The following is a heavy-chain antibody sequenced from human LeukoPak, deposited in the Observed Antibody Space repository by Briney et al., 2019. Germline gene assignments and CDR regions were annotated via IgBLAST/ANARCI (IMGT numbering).Heavy chain of an antibody. CDR3: ARRRVYDILTSYAFDI. J-gene: IGHJ3*02. V-gene: IGHV1-2*02. CDR1: GFTFTGYY. D-gene: IGHD3-9*01. CDR2: INPNSGGT. Sequence: ASVKVSCKASGFTFTGYYMHWVRQAPGQGLEWMGWINPNSGGTNYAQKFQGRVTMTRDTSISTAYMELSSLRSDDTTVYYCARRRVYDILTSYAFDIWGQGTMVTVSS.